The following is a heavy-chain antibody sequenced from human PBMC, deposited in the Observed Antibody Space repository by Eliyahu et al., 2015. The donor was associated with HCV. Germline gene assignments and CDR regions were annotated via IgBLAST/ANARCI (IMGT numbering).Heavy chain of an antibody. CDR3: AKDDARRKWDLQRPFDM. V-gene: IGHV3-9*01. D-gene: IGHD1-14*01. CDR1: GFTFDDYA. CDR2: ITWNSRAI. J-gene: IGHJ3*02. Sequence: EVQLVESGGGLVQPGRSLRLSCAASGFTFDDYAMHWVRLSPVKGLEWVSGITWNSRAIAYADSVKGRFIVSRDNAKSSLYLQMNSLRAEDTALYFCAKDDARRKWDLQRPFDMWGQGTMVTVSS.